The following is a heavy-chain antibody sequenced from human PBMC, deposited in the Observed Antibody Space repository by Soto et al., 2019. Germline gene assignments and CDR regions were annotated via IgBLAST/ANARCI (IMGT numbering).Heavy chain of an antibody. V-gene: IGHV3-53*01. CDR3: ARGYWRFGESYYFDY. Sequence: GSLRLSCAASGFTVSSGYMSWVRQAPGMGLEWVSVILSGGDTYYADSVKGRFTVSGDNSQNTVYLQMNSLRGEDTATYYCARGYWRFGESYYFDYWGQGSLVTVSS. J-gene: IGHJ4*02. D-gene: IGHD3-10*01. CDR1: GFTVSSGY. CDR2: ILSGGDT.